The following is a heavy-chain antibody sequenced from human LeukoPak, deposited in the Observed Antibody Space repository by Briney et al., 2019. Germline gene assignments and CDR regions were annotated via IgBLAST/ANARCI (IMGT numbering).Heavy chain of an antibody. V-gene: IGHV4-59*08. CDR2: IYYSGST. J-gene: IGHJ4*02. D-gene: IGHD5-12*01. CDR1: GGSISSYY. CDR3: ARLRGYSGYELDY. Sequence: SETLSLTCTVSGGSISSYYWSWIRQPPGKGLEWIGYIYYSGSTNYNPSLKSRVTISVDTSKNQFSLKLSSVTAADTAVYYCARLRGYSGYELDYWGQGTLVTVSS.